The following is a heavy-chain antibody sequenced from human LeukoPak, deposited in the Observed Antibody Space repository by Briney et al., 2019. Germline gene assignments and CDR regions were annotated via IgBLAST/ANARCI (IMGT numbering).Heavy chain of an antibody. CDR3: AKDPASYYYYYYMDV. CDR2: INSDGSST. V-gene: IGHV3-74*01. CDR1: GFTFSSYW. J-gene: IGHJ6*03. Sequence: GGSLRLSCAASGFTFSSYWMHWVRQAPGKGLVWVSRINSDGSSTSYADSVKGRVTISRDNSKNTLYLQMNSLRAEDTAVYYCAKDPASYYYYYYMDVWGKGTTVTISS.